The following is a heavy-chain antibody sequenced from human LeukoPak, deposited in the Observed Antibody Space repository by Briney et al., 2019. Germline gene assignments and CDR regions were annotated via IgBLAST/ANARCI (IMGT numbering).Heavy chain of an antibody. J-gene: IGHJ5*02. CDR1: GYTFTSYG. V-gene: IGHV1-18*01. Sequence: ASVKVSCKASGYTFTSYGISWVRQAPGQGLEWMGWISAYNGNTNYAQKLQGRVTMTTDTSTSTAYMELRSLRSDDTAVYYCARHTGSGSYYNRFINWFDPWGRGTLVTVSS. D-gene: IGHD3-10*01. CDR2: ISAYNGNT. CDR3: ARHTGSGSYYNRFINWFDP.